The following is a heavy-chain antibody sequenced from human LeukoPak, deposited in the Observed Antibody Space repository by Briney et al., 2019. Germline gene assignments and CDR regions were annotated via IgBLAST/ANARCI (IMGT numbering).Heavy chain of an antibody. Sequence: GGSLRLSCAASGFTFSSYGMHWVRQAPGKGLEWVAFIRYDGSNKYYADSVKGRFTISRDNSKNTLYLQMNSLRAEDTAVYYCARHRSRTIFGVVSPYYYYMDVWGKGTTVTVSS. CDR1: GFTFSSYG. CDR2: IRYDGSNK. V-gene: IGHV3-30*02. D-gene: IGHD3-3*01. CDR3: ARHRSRTIFGVVSPYYYYMDV. J-gene: IGHJ6*03.